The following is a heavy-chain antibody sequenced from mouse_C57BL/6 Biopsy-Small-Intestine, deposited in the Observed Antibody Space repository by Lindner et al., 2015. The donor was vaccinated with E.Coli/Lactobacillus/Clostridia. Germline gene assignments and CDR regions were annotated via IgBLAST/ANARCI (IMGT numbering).Heavy chain of an antibody. D-gene: IGHD3-2*02. CDR3: ARGLRLRWNFDY. Sequence: VQLQEVWGRAVRPGASVKLSCTASGFNIKDYYIDWVKQRPEQGLEWIGRIDPEDGATEYAPKFQGKATITADTSSNTAYLQLSSLTSDDSAIYFCARGLRLRWNFDYWGQGTTLTVSS. V-gene: IGHV14-1*01. J-gene: IGHJ2*01. CDR1: GFNIKDYY. CDR2: IDPEDGAT.